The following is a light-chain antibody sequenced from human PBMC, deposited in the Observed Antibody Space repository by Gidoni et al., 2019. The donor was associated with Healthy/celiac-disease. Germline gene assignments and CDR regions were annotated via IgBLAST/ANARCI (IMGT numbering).Light chain of an antibody. CDR3: AAWDDSLSGHVV. CDR2: SNN. V-gene: IGLV1-47*02. J-gene: IGLJ2*01. CDR1: SSNNGSNY. Sequence: QSVLTQPPPASGTPGQRVTISCSVSSSNNGSNYVYWYQQLPGTAPKLLIYSNNPRPSGVPHRFSGSKSGTSASLAISGLRSEDEADYYFAAWDDSLSGHVVFGGGTKLTVL.